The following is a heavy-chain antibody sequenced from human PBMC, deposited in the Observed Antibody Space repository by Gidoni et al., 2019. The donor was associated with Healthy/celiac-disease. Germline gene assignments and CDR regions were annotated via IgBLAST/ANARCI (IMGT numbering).Heavy chain of an antibody. CDR1: GFTFSSYS. Sequence: EVQLVESGGGLVQPGGSLRLSCAASGFTFSSYSMNWVRQAPGKGLEWVSYISSSSSTIYYADSVKGRFTISRDNAKNSLYLQMNSLRAEDTAVYYCARDLQIVGATTYPFDYWGQGTLVTVSS. V-gene: IGHV3-48*01. D-gene: IGHD1-26*01. CDR3: ARDLQIVGATTYPFDY. CDR2: ISSSSSTI. J-gene: IGHJ4*02.